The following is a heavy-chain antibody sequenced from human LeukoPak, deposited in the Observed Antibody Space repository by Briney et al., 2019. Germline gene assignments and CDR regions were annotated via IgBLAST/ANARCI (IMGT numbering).Heavy chain of an antibody. CDR2: ISYDGSKK. V-gene: IGHV3-30*18. Sequence: GGSLRLSCAVSGFTFSNYAMHWVRQPPGKGLEWVAIISYDGSKKYYGDSAKGRFTISRDNSKNTMFLQMNSLRAEDTALYYCAKDMADSSSWLFDYWGQGTLVTVSS. CDR3: AKDMADSSSWLFDY. J-gene: IGHJ4*02. D-gene: IGHD6-13*01. CDR1: GFTFSNYA.